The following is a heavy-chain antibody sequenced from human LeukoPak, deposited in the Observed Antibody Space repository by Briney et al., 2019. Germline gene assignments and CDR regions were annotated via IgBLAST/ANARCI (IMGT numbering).Heavy chain of an antibody. J-gene: IGHJ4*02. V-gene: IGHV1-2*02. CDR2: INPNSGGT. CDR1: GYTFTGYY. D-gene: IGHD6-19*01. CDR3: ARDSSGWFLVY. Sequence: ASVKVSCKAPGYTFTGYYMHWVRQAPGQGLEWMGWINPNSGGTNYAQKFQGRVTVTRDTSISTAYMELSRLRSDDTAVYYCARDSSGWFLVYWGQGTLVTVSS.